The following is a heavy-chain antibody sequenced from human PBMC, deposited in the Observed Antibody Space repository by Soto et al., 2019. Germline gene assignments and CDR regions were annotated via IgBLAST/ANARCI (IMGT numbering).Heavy chain of an antibody. Sequence: GGSLRISCAASGFTFSSYAMGWVRQAPGKGLEWVSGISGSGGTTYYADSVKGRFTISRDNSKNTLYLQMNSLRAEDTAVYYCAKDLLVVVTAPFDYWGQGALVTVSS. V-gene: IGHV3-23*01. D-gene: IGHD2-21*02. CDR3: AKDLLVVVTAPFDY. CDR1: GFTFSSYA. CDR2: ISGSGGTT. J-gene: IGHJ4*02.